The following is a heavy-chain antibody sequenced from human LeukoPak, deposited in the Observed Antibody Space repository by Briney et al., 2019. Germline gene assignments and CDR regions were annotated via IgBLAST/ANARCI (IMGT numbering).Heavy chain of an antibody. V-gene: IGHV3-23*01. CDR2: ISKSGGDT. J-gene: IGHJ4*02. Sequence: GGSLTLSCTPSGFNFNNYAMIWLRQARGGGLEWGPAISKSGGDTAHADSVKGRLPSSRENSRKTLYLQMSSLRVEASAVYLCAKGSRDSRPYYFDFWGQGTLVTVSS. CDR3: AKGSRDSRPYYFDF. D-gene: IGHD3-3*01. CDR1: GFNFNNYA.